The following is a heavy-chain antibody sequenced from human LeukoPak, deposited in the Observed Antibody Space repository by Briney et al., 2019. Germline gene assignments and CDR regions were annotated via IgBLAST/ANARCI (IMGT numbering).Heavy chain of an antibody. D-gene: IGHD5-12*01. CDR3: AREGRVSGYDFDC. CDR2: INSDGSSI. CDR1: GFTFSSYW. V-gene: IGHV3-74*03. J-gene: IGHJ4*02. Sequence: GGSLRLSCAASGFTFSSYWMHWVRQAPGKGLVLVSRINSDGSSITYADVVKGRFTISRDNAKNTLYLQMNTLRVEDTAVYYCAREGRVSGYDFDCWGQGNLVTVSS.